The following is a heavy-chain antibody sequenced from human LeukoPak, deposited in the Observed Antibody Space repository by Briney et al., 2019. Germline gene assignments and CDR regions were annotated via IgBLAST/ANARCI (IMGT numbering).Heavy chain of an antibody. CDR1: GFTFSGSA. CDR2: IRSKANSYAT. CDR3: TRHQRYGSGSSSDY. V-gene: IGHV3-73*01. Sequence: GGSLKLSCAASGFTFSGSAMHWVRQASGKGLEWVGRIRSKANSYATAYAASVKGRFTISRDDSKNTAYLQMNSLKTEDTAVYYCTRHQRYGSGSSSDYWGQGTLVTVSS. D-gene: IGHD3-10*01. J-gene: IGHJ4*02.